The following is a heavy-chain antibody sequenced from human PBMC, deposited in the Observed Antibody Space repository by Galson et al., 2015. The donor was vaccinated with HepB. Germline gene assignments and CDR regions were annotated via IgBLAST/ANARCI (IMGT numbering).Heavy chain of an antibody. CDR2: ISAYNGNT. CDR3: ARDSITIFGVVSPFDY. J-gene: IGHJ4*03. CDR1: GYTFTSYG. Sequence: SVKVSCKASGYTFTSYGISWVRQAPGQGLEWMGWISAYNGNTNYAQKLQGRVTMTTDTSTSTAYMELRSLRSDDTAVYYCARDSITIFGVVSPFDYWGQGTTVTVSS. V-gene: IGHV1-18*01. D-gene: IGHD3-3*01.